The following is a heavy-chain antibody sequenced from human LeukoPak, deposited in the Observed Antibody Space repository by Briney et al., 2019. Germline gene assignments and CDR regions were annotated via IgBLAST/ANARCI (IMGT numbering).Heavy chain of an antibody. CDR3: ARDCSSGWYPNYYFDY. CDR1: GFTFSSYW. CDR2: IKQDGSEK. V-gene: IGHV3-7*01. D-gene: IGHD6-19*01. Sequence: GGSLRLSCAASGFTFSSYWMSWVRQAPGKGLEWVANIKQDGSEKYYVDSVKGRFTISRDNAKNSRYLQMNSLRAEDTAVYYCARDCSSGWYPNYYFDYWGQGTLVTVSS. J-gene: IGHJ4*02.